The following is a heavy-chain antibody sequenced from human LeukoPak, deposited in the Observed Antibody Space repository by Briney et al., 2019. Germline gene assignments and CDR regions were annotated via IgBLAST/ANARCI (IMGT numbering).Heavy chain of an antibody. CDR1: GFTFSGRW. Sequence: GGSLRLSCAASGFTFSGRWMSWVRQAPGKGPEWVANIKQDGSENHYVDSVKGRFTISRDNAKNSLYLQMNSVRGEDTAGFYCWLYTYAYSFDYWGKGAMVIVSS. CDR2: IKQDGSEN. CDR3: WLYTYAYSFDY. D-gene: IGHD3-16*01. V-gene: IGHV3-7*03. J-gene: IGHJ4*02.